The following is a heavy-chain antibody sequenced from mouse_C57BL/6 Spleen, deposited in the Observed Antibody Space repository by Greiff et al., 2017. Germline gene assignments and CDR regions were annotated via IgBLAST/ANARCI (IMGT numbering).Heavy chain of an antibody. Sequence: VKLMESGPELVKPGASVKLSCKASGYTFTSYDINWVKQRPGQGLEWIGWFYPRDGSTKYNEKFKGKATLTVDTSSSTAYMELHSLTSEDSAVYFCARNPGAVIAPYYAMDYWGQGTSVTVSS. J-gene: IGHJ4*01. D-gene: IGHD1-1*01. CDR1: GYTFTSYD. CDR2: FYPRDGST. V-gene: IGHV1-85*01. CDR3: ARNPGAVIAPYYAMDY.